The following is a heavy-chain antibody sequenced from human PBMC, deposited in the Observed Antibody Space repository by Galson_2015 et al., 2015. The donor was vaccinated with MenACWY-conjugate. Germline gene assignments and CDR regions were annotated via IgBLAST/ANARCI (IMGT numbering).Heavy chain of an antibody. CDR2: IKKDGSEK. V-gene: IGHV3-7*03. J-gene: IGHJ6*02. CDR3: ARGHYGMDV. Sequence: SQRLSCAASGFTFRNYWMTWVRQAPGKGLEWVASIKKDGSEKYYVDSVKGRFTISRDNAKNPLYLEMNSLRVEDTAVYSCARGHYGMDVWGQGTTVTASS. CDR1: GFTFRNYW.